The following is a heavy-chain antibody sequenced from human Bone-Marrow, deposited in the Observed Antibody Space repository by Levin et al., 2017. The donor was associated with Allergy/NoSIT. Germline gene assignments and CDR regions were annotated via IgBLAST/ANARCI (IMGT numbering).Heavy chain of an antibody. CDR2: IEWDDDK. J-gene: IGHJ4*02. V-gene: IGHV2-70*01. D-gene: IGHD5-18*01. Sequence: SGPTLVKPTQILTLTCTFSGFSLSTNGMCVSWIRQPPGKALGWLAHIEWDDDKYYSTSLKTRLTISKDTSKNQVVLTMTNMDPVDTATYFCARAFTGYNYGGSFDYWGQGTLVTVSS. CDR3: ARAFTGYNYGGSFDY. CDR1: GFSLSTNGMC.